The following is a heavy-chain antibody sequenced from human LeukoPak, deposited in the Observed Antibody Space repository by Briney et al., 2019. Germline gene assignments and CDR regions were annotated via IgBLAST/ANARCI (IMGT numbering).Heavy chain of an antibody. V-gene: IGHV1-69*05. CDR2: IIPIFGTA. D-gene: IGHD1-26*01. CDR1: GGTFSSYA. Sequence: SVKVSCKASGGTFSSYAISWVRQAPGQGLEWMGGIIPIFGTANYAQKFQGRVTITTDESTSTAYMELSSLRSEDTAVYYCASTLVGADPYYFDYWGQGTLVTVSS. CDR3: ASTLVGADPYYFDY. J-gene: IGHJ4*02.